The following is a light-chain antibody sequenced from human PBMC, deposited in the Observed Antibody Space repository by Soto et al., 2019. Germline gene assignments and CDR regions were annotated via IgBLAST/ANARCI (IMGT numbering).Light chain of an antibody. CDR3: SSYARGSTLYV. CDR1: SSDVGGYNY. CDR2: DVG. V-gene: IGLV2-14*03. J-gene: IGLJ1*01. Sequence: QSALTQPASVSGSPGQSITISCTGTSSDVGGYNYVSWYQFHPGKAPKLMIYDVGNRPSGVPNRFSGSKSGNTASLTISGIQAEDEADYYCSSYARGSTLYVFGTGTKRTVL.